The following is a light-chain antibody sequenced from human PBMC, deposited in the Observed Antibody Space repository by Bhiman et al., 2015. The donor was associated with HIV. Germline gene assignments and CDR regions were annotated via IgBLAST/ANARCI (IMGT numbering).Light chain of an antibody. V-gene: IGLV2-14*03. CDR3: SSYATSNTLL. Sequence: QSALTQPASVSGSPGQSITISCSGTSSDIGDFHYVSWYQHHPGKAPKLMIYDVNKRPSGVSNRFSGAKSGNTASLTISGLQAEDEAHYYCSSYATSNTLLFGGGTKLTVL. CDR1: SSDIGDFHY. CDR2: DVN. J-gene: IGLJ3*02.